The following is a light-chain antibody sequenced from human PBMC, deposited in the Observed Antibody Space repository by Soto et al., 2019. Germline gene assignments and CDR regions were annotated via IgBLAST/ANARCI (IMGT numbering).Light chain of an antibody. Sequence: SYELTQPPSVSGSPGQTARIPCSGDALPKQYAYWYQQKPGQAPVLVIYKDSERPSGIPERFSGSSSGTTVTLTISGVQAEDEADYYCQSADSSGTYVVFGGVTKLTVL. CDR2: KDS. J-gene: IGLJ2*01. V-gene: IGLV3-25*02. CDR3: QSADSSGTYVV. CDR1: ALPKQY.